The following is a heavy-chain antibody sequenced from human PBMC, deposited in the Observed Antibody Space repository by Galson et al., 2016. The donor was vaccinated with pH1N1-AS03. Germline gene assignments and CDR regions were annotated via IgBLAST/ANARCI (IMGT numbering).Heavy chain of an antibody. J-gene: IGHJ4*02. Sequence: SVKVSCKASGYTFTNYAVHWVRQAPGQRLEWMGWINADNTDTKYSQKFQDRVTITRDTFATTAYMELSSLRSEDTAVYYCARTNYYHSSGDSWGQGTLVTVSS. D-gene: IGHD3-22*01. V-gene: IGHV1-3*01. CDR1: GYTFTNYA. CDR2: INADNTDT. CDR3: ARTNYYHSSGDS.